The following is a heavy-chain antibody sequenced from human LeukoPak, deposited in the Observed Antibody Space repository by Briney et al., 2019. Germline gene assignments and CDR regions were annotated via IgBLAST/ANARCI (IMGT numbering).Heavy chain of an antibody. CDR1: GFTFSSYG. Sequence: GGSLRLSSAASGFTFSSYGMHWVRQAPGKGLEWVAFIRYDGSNKYYADSVKGRCTISRDNSKNTLYLQMNSLRAEDTAVYYCAKVGYSYGYDFDYWGQGTLVTVSS. J-gene: IGHJ4*02. CDR2: IRYDGSNK. D-gene: IGHD5-18*01. CDR3: AKVGYSYGYDFDY. V-gene: IGHV3-30*02.